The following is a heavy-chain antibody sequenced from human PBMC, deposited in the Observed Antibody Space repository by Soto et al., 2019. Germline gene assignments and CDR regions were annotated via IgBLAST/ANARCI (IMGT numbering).Heavy chain of an antibody. CDR2: INHSGST. V-gene: IGHV4-39*07. D-gene: IGHD1-26*01. Sequence: SETLSLTCTVSGGSISSSSYYWSWIRQPPGKGLEWIGEINHSGSTNYNPSLKSRVTISVDTSKNQFSLKLSSVTAADTAVYYCATDRGYYKFDPWGQGTLVTVS. CDR3: ATDRGYYKFDP. CDR1: GGSISSSSYY. J-gene: IGHJ5*02.